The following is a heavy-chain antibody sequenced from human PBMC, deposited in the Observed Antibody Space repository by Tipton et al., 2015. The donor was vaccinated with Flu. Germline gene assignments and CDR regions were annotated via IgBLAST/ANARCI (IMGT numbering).Heavy chain of an antibody. D-gene: IGHD5-12*01. CDR1: RGSIGNFY. J-gene: IGHJ4*02. Sequence: TLSLTCTVSRGSIGNFYWNWIRQPPGKGLEWIGYIYNSEYTNYNPSLKSRVTISVDTSKNQFSLRLSSVTAADTAVYYCARGSGYTNTYLDSWGQGTVVTVSS. V-gene: IGHV4-59*12. CDR3: ARGSGYTNTYLDS. CDR2: IYNSEYT.